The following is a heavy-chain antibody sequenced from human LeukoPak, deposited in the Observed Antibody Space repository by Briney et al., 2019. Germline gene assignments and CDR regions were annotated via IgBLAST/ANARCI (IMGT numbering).Heavy chain of an antibody. D-gene: IGHD3-22*01. CDR2: ISGSGGST. J-gene: IGHJ4*02. CDR3: AKDRGGSSGNYYGYFDY. CDR1: GFTFSSYG. Sequence: GGSLRLSCAASGFTFSSYGMSWVRQAPGKGLEWVSAISGSGGSTYYADSVKGRFTISRDNSKNTLYLQMNSLRAEDTAVYYCAKDRGGSSGNYYGYFDYWGQGTLVTVSS. V-gene: IGHV3-23*01.